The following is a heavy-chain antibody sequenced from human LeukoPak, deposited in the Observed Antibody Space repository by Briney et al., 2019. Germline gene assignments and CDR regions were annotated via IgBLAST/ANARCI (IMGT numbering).Heavy chain of an antibody. J-gene: IGHJ6*03. V-gene: IGHV4-59*01. Sequence: SETLSLTCTVSGGSISSYYWSWIRQPPGKGLEWIGYIYYSGSTNYNPSLKSRVTISVDTSKNQSSLKLSSVTAADTAVYYCARDDIAAAGYYYYMDVWGKGTTVTVSS. CDR2: IYYSGST. D-gene: IGHD6-13*01. CDR1: GGSISSYY. CDR3: ARDDIAAAGYYYYMDV.